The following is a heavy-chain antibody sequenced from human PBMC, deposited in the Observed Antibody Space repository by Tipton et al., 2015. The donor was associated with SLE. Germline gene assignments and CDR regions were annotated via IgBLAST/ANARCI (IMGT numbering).Heavy chain of an antibody. CDR3: ARGEGYKGFYFIDV. D-gene: IGHD5-24*01. J-gene: IGHJ6*04. Sequence: LRLSCNVSGGSISSGGYYWSWIRQYPGKGLEWIGYIYYRGTTHYNPSLESRASISVDTSRNQFPLNLTSVTAADTAVFYCARGEGYKGFYFIDVWGRGTKVTVPS. CDR2: IYYRGTT. CDR1: GGSISSGGYY. V-gene: IGHV4-31*03.